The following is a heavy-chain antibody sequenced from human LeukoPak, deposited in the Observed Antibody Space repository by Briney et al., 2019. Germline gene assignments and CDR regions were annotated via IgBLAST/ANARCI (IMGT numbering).Heavy chain of an antibody. CDR2: TYYRSARYS. CDR3: AKVPYGSGNDAFDV. CDR1: GDSVSRNGAA. V-gene: IGHV6-1*01. J-gene: IGHJ3*01. Sequence: QTLSLTCAISGDSVSRNGAAWGWVRQSPSRGLEWLGRTYYRSARYSDYGVAVKSPPTINADTSKKQFSLQLNSVTPEDTAVYYCAKVPYGSGNDAFDVWGQGTMVTVSS. D-gene: IGHD3-10*01.